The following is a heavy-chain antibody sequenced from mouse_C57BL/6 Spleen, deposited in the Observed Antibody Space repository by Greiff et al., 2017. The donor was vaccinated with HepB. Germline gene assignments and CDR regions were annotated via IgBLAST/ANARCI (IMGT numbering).Heavy chain of an antibody. V-gene: IGHV1-66*01. D-gene: IGHD4-1*01. CDR3: AREALTVTAYYFDY. CDR2: IYPGSGNT. CDR1: GYSFTSYY. J-gene: IGHJ2*01. Sequence: VQLQESGPELVKPGASVKISCKASGYSFTSYYIHWVKQRPGQGLEWIGWIYPGSGNTKYNEKFKGKATLTADTSSSTAYMQLSSLTSEDSAVYYCAREALTVTAYYFDYWGQGTTLTVSS.